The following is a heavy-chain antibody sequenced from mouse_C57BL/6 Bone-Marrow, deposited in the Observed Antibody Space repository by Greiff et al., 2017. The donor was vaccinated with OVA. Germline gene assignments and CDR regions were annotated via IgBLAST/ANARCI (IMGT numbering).Heavy chain of an antibody. V-gene: IGHV5-6*01. CDR1: GFTFSSYG. D-gene: IGHD2-12*01. J-gene: IGHJ3*01. CDR2: ISSGGSYT. CDR3: ARPFYEGFAY. Sequence: EVQGVESGGDLVKPGGSLKLSCAASGFTFSSYGMSWVRQTPDKRLEWVATISSGGSYTYYPDSVKGRFTISRDNAKNTLYLQMSSLKSEDTAMYYCARPFYEGFAYWGQGTLVTVSA.